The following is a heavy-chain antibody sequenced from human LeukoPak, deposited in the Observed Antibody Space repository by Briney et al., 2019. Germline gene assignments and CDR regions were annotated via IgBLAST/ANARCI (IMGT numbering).Heavy chain of an antibody. CDR1: GYTFAIVG. CDR3: ARTLGGNNVDRATGFDL. D-gene: IGHD5-24*01. J-gene: IGHJ2*01. Sequence: ASVRVSCKASGYTFAIVGISWVRQAPGQGLEWMGWFSAYRGNTKYAQKFQGRVTMTTDTSTSTAYIELRTLTSDDTAVYYSARTLGGNNVDRATGFDLWGRGTMVTVSS. V-gene: IGHV1-18*01. CDR2: FSAYRGNT.